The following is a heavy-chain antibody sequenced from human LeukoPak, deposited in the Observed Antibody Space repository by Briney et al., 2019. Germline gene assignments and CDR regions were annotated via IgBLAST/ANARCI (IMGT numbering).Heavy chain of an antibody. CDR1: GDSVSSNSAA. J-gene: IGHJ5*02. CDR3: ASGPDSSGWFVDWFDP. CDR2: TYYRAKWYN. D-gene: IGHD6-19*01. Sequence: SQTLSLTCALSGDSVSSNSAAWNCIRQSPSGGLEWLGRTYYRAKWYNDYAVSVKSRITINPDTSKNQFSLQLNPVTPEDTAVYYCASGPDSSGWFVDWFDPWGQGTLVTVSS. V-gene: IGHV6-1*01.